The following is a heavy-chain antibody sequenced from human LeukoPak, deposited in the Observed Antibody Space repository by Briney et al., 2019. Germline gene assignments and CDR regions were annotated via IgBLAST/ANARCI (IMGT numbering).Heavy chain of an antibody. CDR2: IIPIFGTA. V-gene: IGHV1-69*06. CDR1: GGTFSSYA. D-gene: IGHD3-22*01. CDR3: AAVYDGAAGYFDL. J-gene: IGHJ2*01. Sequence: ASVKVSCKASGGTFSSYAISWVRQAPGQGLEWMGGIIPIFGTANYALKFQGRLTISADKSMITAYMDLTNVTSEDTAVYYCAAVYDGAAGYFDLWGRGTLITVSS.